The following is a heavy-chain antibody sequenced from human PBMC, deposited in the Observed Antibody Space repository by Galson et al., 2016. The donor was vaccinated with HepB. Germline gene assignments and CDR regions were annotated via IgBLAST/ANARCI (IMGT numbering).Heavy chain of an antibody. V-gene: IGHV1-8*01. D-gene: IGHD5-12*01. CDR2: INPSSGDT. CDR3: ARVLRRGYSNYDAN. Sequence: SVKVSCKASGYTFASYDINWVRQAPGQGLEWTGWINPSSGDTGYAQKFQARVTMTRNTFINTAYMELRSLRFDDTAVYYCARVLRRGYSNYDANWGQGTLVTVSS. CDR1: GYTFASYD. J-gene: IGHJ4*02.